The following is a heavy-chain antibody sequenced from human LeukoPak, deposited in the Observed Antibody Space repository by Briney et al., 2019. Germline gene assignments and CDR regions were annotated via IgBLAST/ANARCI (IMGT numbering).Heavy chain of an antibody. CDR2: IYYSGST. D-gene: IGHD3-22*01. Sequence: SWVRQPPGKGLEWIGYIYYSGSTYYNPSLKSRVTISVDTSKNQSSLKLSSVTAADTAVYYCARAYYYYDSSGYYYHMYYFDYWGQGTLVTVSS. J-gene: IGHJ4*02. CDR3: ARAYYYYDSSGYYYHMYYFDY. V-gene: IGHV4-30-4*08.